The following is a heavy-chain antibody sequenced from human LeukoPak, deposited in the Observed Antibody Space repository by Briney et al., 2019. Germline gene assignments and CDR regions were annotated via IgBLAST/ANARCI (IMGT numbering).Heavy chain of an antibody. Sequence: GGSLRLSCAASGFTFSSYGMHWVRQAPGKGLEWVAVISYDGSNKYYADSVKGRFTISRDNSKNTLYLQMNSLRAEDTAVYYGARDGGYSYDFDYWGQGTLVTVSS. V-gene: IGHV3-30*03. J-gene: IGHJ4*02. CDR1: GFTFSSYG. CDR3: ARDGGYSYDFDY. D-gene: IGHD5-18*01. CDR2: ISYDGSNK.